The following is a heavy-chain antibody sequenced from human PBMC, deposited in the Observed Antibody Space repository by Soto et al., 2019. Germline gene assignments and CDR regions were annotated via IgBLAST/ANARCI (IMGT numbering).Heavy chain of an antibody. V-gene: IGHV3-23*01. Sequence: EMYLLESGGDLVQPGGSLRLSCVASGFTFQGNAMGWVRQAPGKGLEWVADLSGSGGNTYYADSVKGRFTISRDNSKNTGLPHMGSLRAEDTAVYYCAKVTGRYCYTHCFGFWGQGTLVTVSS. J-gene: IGHJ4*02. D-gene: IGHD2-21*02. CDR1: GFTFQGNA. CDR2: LSGSGGNT. CDR3: AKVTGRYCYTHCFGF.